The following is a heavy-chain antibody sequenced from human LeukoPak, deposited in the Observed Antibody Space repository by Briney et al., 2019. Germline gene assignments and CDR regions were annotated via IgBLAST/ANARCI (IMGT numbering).Heavy chain of an antibody. CDR1: GFTFNQYE. CDR2: VGIAGDT. Sequence: GGSLRLSCAASGFTFNQYEMHWVRQTAGKGLEWVSLVGIAGDTFYAGSVKGRLFISRDNAESSLFLQMNSLRAGDTAVYYCAREGRMGTADAFDVWGQGTMVTVSS. V-gene: IGHV3-13*01. CDR3: AREGRMGTADAFDV. J-gene: IGHJ3*01. D-gene: IGHD1-14*01.